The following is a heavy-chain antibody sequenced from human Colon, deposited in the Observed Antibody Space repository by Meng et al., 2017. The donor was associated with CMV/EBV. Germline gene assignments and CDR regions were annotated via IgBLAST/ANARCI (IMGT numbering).Heavy chain of an antibody. V-gene: IGHV1-2*02. D-gene: IGHD6-19*01. CDR3: PRGFSIVVSGNWFDP. CDR2: INPNSGGT. Sequence: ASVKVSCKASGYTFTDYYMHWVRQAPGQGLEWMGWINPNSGGTTPAQKFPGRVTMTRDTSISTAYMELSSLRSDDTAVYYCPRGFSIVVSGNWFDPWGQGTLVTVSS. J-gene: IGHJ5*02. CDR1: GYTFTDYY.